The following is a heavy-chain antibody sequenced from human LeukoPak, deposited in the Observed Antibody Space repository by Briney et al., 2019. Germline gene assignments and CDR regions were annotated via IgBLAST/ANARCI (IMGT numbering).Heavy chain of an antibody. J-gene: IGHJ3*02. D-gene: IGHD6-13*01. CDR1: GFSFSTYS. CDR2: ISSSSSYI. V-gene: IGHV3-21*01. Sequence: GGSLRLSCAASGFSFSTYSMNWVRQAPGKWLELVSSISSSSSYIYYADSVKGRFTISRDNAKNSLYFQMNSLRAEDTAVYYCARRVATANDAFDIWGQGTMVTVSS. CDR3: ARRVATANDAFDI.